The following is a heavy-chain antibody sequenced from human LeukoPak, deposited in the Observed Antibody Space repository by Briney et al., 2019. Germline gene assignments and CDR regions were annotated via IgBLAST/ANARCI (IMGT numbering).Heavy chain of an antibody. Sequence: PSGTLSLTCAVSGGSISSSNWWSWVRQPPGKGLEWIGEIYHSGSTNYNPSLKSRVTISVDTSKNQFSLKLYSVTAADTAVYYCARGGDYGDYVFHYWGQGTLVTVSS. V-gene: IGHV4-4*02. CDR2: IYHSGST. D-gene: IGHD4-17*01. CDR3: ARGGDYGDYVFHY. CDR1: GGSISSSNW. J-gene: IGHJ4*02.